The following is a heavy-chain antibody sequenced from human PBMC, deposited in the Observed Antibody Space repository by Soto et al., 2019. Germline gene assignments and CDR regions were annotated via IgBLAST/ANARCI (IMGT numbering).Heavy chain of an antibody. V-gene: IGHV4-31*03. CDR3: ARDGLTGVAAAGDRNWYFDL. Sequence: QVQLQESGPGLVKPSQTLSLTCTVSGGSISSGGYYWSWIRQHPGKGLEWIGYIYYSGSTYYNPSLNSRVTISVDTSKNQFSLKLSSVTAADTAVYYCARDGLTGVAAAGDRNWYFDLWGRGTLVTVSS. CDR2: IYYSGST. D-gene: IGHD6-13*01. J-gene: IGHJ2*01. CDR1: GGSISSGGYY.